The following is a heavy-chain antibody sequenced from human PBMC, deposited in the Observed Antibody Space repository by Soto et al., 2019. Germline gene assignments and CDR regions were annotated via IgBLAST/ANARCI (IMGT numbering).Heavy chain of an antibody. CDR3: ERAIGDYGIDV. V-gene: IGHV3-74*01. J-gene: IGHJ6*02. CDR2: INSDGSST. D-gene: IGHD3-22*01. CDR1: GFSFSNCW. Sequence: GGSLRLSCAASGFSFSNCWMHWVRQAPGMGLVWVSHINSDGSSTTYAGSVKGRFTISRDNAKNTLYLQMNSLRAEDTAVYYCERAIGDYGIDVWGQGTTVTVYS.